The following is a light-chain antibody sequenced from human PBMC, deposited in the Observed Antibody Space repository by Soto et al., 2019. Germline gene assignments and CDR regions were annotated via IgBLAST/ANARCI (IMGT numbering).Light chain of an antibody. V-gene: IGKV4-1*01. CDR3: QQYYSTPLT. CDR1: QSVLYSSNNKNY. CDR2: WAS. Sequence: DIVMTQSPDSLAVSLGERATINCKSSQSVLYSSNNKNYLVWYQQKPGQPPKLLLYWASTRESGVPDRFSGSGSGTDFTLTISRLQAEDVAVYYFQQYYSTPLTFGGGTKVEIK. J-gene: IGKJ4*01.